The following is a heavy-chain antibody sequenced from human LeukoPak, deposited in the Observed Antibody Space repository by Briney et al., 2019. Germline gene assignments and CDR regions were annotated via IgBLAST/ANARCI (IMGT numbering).Heavy chain of an antibody. CDR2: ISSSSSYI. CDR3: ARDQVSSGYSYGPFDY. V-gene: IGHV3-21*01. CDR1: GFTFSSYG. Sequence: PGGSLRLSCAASGFTFSSYGMSWVRQAPGKGLEWVSSISSSSSYIYYADSVKGRFTISRDNAKNSLYLQMNSLRAEDTAVYYCARDQVSSGYSYGPFDYWGQGTLVTVSS. J-gene: IGHJ4*02. D-gene: IGHD5-18*01.